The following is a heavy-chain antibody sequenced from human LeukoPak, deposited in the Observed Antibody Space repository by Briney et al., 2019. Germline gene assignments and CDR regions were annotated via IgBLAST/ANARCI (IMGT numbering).Heavy chain of an antibody. CDR3: ARDLHEYYFDY. Sequence: GGSLRLSCVASVFTFNNYAMTWVRQAPGKGLEWVSTINTGGGTYYATSVKGRFTPSRENSRNTLYLQMNSLRAEDTAVYYCARDLHEYYFDYWGQGTLVTVSS. J-gene: IGHJ4*02. V-gene: IGHV3-23*01. CDR2: INTGGGT. CDR1: VFTFNNYA.